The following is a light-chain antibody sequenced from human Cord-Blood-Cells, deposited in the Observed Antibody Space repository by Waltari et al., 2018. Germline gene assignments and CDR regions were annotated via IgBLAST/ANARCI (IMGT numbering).Light chain of an antibody. J-gene: IGLJ3*02. V-gene: IGLV2-23*01. Sequence: QSALIQPASVSGSPGQWITIYCTGTSSDVGSYKLVSWYQQHPGTAPKLMIYEGSKRPSGVSNRFSGSKSGNTASLTISGLQAEDEADYYCCSYAGRSNWVFGGGTKLTVL. CDR2: EGS. CDR3: CSYAGRSNWV. CDR1: SSDVGSYKL.